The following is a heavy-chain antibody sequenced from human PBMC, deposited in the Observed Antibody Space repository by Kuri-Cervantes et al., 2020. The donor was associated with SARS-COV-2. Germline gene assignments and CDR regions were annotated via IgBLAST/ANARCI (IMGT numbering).Heavy chain of an antibody. J-gene: IGHJ4*02. D-gene: IGHD3-3*01. CDR2: ISAYSGNT. V-gene: IGHV1-18*01. CDR3: ARDPRHYDFWSGHPYFDY. CDR1: GYTFTSYG. Sequence: ASVKVSGKASGYTFTSYGISWVRQAPGQGLEWMGWISAYSGNTNYAQKLQGRVTMTTDTSTTTTYLEVRSLRSDDTAVFYCARDPRHYDFWSGHPYFDYWGQGTLVTVSS.